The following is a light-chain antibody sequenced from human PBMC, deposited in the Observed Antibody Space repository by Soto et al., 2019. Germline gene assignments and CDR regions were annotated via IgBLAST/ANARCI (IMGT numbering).Light chain of an antibody. CDR1: LSLLRSNGSSY. Sequence: DIVMTQSPLSLPVTPGEPASISCRSSLSLLRSNGSSYFDWFLQKPGQSPQLLIYLGSSRAPGVPDRFSGVASGTDFTLKISRVEAEDVGVYYCMQALQPPWTFGQGTRVEI. CDR3: MQALQPPWT. V-gene: IGKV2-28*01. CDR2: LGS. J-gene: IGKJ1*01.